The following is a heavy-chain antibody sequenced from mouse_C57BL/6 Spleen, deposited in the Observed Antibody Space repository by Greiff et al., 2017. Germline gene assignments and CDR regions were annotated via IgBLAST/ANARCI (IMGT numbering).Heavy chain of an antibody. V-gene: IGHV1-53*01. CDR2: LNPRNGGT. J-gene: IGHJ4*01. CDR1: GYTFTSYW. D-gene: IGHD1-1*01. CDR3: SCDSSSPYCYAMDY. Sequence: QVQLQQSGTELVKPGASVKLSCKASGYTFTSYWMHWVKQRPGHGLAWIGNLNPRNGGTNYNETLPSKALLTVDKSSSTSTRQLCILTSEDSAFYFFSCDSSSPYCYAMDYWGQGTSVTVSS.